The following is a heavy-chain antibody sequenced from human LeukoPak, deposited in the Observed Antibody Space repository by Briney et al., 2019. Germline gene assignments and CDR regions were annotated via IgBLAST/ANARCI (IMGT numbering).Heavy chain of an antibody. V-gene: IGHV3-49*04. J-gene: IGHJ4*02. Sequence: GGSLRLSCTASAFSFGDYDMSWVRQAPGKGLEWVGSIRSDAYGGTTEYAASVKDRFTISRDDSKTTAYLQLNSLKTEDTAVYYCLRWIGQSYSSYWGQGTLVTVSS. CDR2: IRSDAYGGTT. CDR1: AFSFGDYD. CDR3: LRWIGQSYSSY. D-gene: IGHD1-26*01.